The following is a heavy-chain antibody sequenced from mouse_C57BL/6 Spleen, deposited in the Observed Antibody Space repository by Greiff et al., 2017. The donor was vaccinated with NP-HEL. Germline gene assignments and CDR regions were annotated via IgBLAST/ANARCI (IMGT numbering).Heavy chain of an antibody. CDR3: ARKYLHFDY. CDR1: GYAFSSSW. CDR2: IYPGDGDT. D-gene: IGHD5-1-1*01. J-gene: IGHJ2*01. V-gene: IGHV1-82*01. Sequence: VMLVESGPELVKPGASVKISCKASGYAFSSSWMNWVKQRPGKGLEWIGRIYPGDGDTNYNGKFKGKATLTADKSSSTAYMQLSSLTSEDSAVYFCARKYLHFDYWGQGTTLTVSS.